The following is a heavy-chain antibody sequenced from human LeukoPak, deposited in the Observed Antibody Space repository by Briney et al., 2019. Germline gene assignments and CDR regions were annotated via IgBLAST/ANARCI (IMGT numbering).Heavy chain of an antibody. D-gene: IGHD3-22*01. V-gene: IGHV4-59*01. CDR3: ARDLDSSGYTNKDAFDI. J-gene: IGHJ3*02. CDR1: GGSISSYY. CDR2: IYYSGST. Sequence: SETLSLTCTVSGGSISSYYWSWIRQPPGKGLEWIGYIYYSGSTNYNPSLKSRVTISVDTSKNQFSLKLSSVTAADTAVYYCARDLDSSGYTNKDAFDIGGQGTMVTVTS.